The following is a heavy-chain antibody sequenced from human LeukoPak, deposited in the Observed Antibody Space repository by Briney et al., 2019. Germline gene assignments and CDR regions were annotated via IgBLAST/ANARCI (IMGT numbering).Heavy chain of an antibody. CDR2: ISSSGSTI. CDR1: GFTFSSYG. Sequence: GGSLRLSCAASGFTFSSYGMHWVRQAPGKGLEWVSYISSSGSTIYYADSVKGRFTISRDNAKNSLYLQMNSLRAEDTAVYYCAREGAAAGRPFDYWGQGTLVTVSS. V-gene: IGHV3-48*04. J-gene: IGHJ4*02. D-gene: IGHD6-13*01. CDR3: AREGAAAGRPFDY.